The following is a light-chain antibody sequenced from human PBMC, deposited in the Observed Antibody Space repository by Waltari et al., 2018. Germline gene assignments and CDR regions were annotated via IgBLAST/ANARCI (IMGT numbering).Light chain of an antibody. Sequence: CRMSKHVKNIFAGYQQKPGKAPELLIDTATLLQTGVSSRFSGSGSGTDFTPTISSLQSEDFATYFCQQNDALPRTFGQGTKVEGK. CDR3: QQNDALPRT. V-gene: IGKV1D-8*01. CDR2: TAT. CDR1: KHVKNI. J-gene: IGKJ1*01.